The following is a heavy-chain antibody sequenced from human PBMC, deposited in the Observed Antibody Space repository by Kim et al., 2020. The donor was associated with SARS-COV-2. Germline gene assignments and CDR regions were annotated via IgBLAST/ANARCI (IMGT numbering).Heavy chain of an antibody. CDR2: IYYSGST. J-gene: IGHJ4*02. D-gene: IGHD6-13*01. Sequence: SETLSLTCTVSGGSISSYYWSWIRQPPGKGLEWIGYIYYSGSTNYNPSLKSRVTISVDTSKNQFSLKLSSVTAADTAVYYCARVVAAAGTVDYWGQGTLVTVSS. CDR3: ARVVAAAGTVDY. V-gene: IGHV4-59*01. CDR1: GGSISSYY.